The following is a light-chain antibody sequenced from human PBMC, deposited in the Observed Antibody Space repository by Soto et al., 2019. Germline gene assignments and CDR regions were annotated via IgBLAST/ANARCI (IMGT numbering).Light chain of an antibody. V-gene: IGKV1-39*01. J-gene: IGKJ2*01. CDR2: GAS. Sequence: DIQMTQSPSSLSASVGDRVTITCRASQTINNFLSWYQQKPGKPPKLLIYGASRLQSVVPSRFSGSGSGTDFILTISDLQAEDFASYFCQQSSSTPYIFGQGTTLEVK. CDR3: QQSSSTPYI. CDR1: QTINNF.